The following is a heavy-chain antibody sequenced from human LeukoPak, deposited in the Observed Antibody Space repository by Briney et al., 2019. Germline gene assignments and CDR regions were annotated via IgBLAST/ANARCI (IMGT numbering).Heavy chain of an antibody. V-gene: IGHV3-21*01. D-gene: IGHD2-15*01. CDR2: ISSSSSYI. J-gene: IGHJ4*02. Sequence: AGGSLRLSCAASGFTFSSYSMNWVRQAPGKGLEWVSSISSSSSYIYYADSVKGRFTISRDNAKNSLYLQMNSLRAEDTAVYYCARDLYGYCSGGSCYSFDYWGQGTLVTVSS. CDR3: ARDLYGYCSGGSCYSFDY. CDR1: GFTFSSYS.